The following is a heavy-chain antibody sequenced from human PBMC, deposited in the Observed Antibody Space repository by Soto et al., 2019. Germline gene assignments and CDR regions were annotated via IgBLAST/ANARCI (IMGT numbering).Heavy chain of an antibody. CDR1: GASISSADYF. D-gene: IGHD3-9*01. J-gene: IGHJ5*02. CDR3: ARQRTVYFARPGDWLDP. CDR2: IYYSGNI. V-gene: IGHV4-30-4*01. Sequence: QVQLQESGPGLVKPSQTLSLTCTVSGASISSADYFWIWIRQPPGQGLEWIGYIYYSGNIFYNPSLESRDTISVDTSKNQFSLKLTSVTAADTAVYYCARQRTVYFARPGDWLDPWGQGTLVTVSS.